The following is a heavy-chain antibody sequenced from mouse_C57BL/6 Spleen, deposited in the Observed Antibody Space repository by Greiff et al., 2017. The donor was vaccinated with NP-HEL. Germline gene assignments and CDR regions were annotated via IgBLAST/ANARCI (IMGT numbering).Heavy chain of an antibody. D-gene: IGHD2-3*01. Sequence: DVHLVESGEGLVKPGGSLKLSCAASGFTFSSYAMSWVRQTPEKRLEWVAYISSGGDYIYYADTVKGRFTSSRDNARNTLYLQMSSLKSRDTAMYYCTRALYEYYWDFDVWGTGTTVTVSS. J-gene: IGHJ1*03. V-gene: IGHV5-9-1*02. CDR3: TRALYEYYWDFDV. CDR1: GFTFSSYA. CDR2: ISSGGDYI.